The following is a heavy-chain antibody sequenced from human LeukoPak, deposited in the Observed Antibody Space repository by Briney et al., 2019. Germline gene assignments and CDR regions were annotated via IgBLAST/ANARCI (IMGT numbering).Heavy chain of an antibody. D-gene: IGHD1-26*01. CDR2: INHSGST. V-gene: IGHV4-34*01. J-gene: IGHJ3*02. CDR1: GGSFSGYY. Sequence: PSETLSLTCAVYGGSFSGYYWSWIRQPPGKGLEWIGEINHSGSTNYNPSLKSRVTISVDTSKNQFSLKLSSVTAADTAVYYCARRIVGAPIRAFDIWGQGTMVTVSS. CDR3: ARRIVGAPIRAFDI.